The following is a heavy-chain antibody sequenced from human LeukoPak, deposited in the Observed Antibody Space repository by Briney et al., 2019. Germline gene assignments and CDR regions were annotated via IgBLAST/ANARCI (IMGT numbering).Heavy chain of an antibody. D-gene: IGHD3-22*01. J-gene: IGHJ4*02. CDR3: ARGRPYYYDSSGYPPFGY. CDR2: INPSGGST. CDR1: GYTFTSYY. Sequence: ASVKVSCKASGYTFTSYYMHWVRQAPGQGLEWMGIINPSGGSTSYAQKFQGRVTMTRNTSISTAYMELSSLRSEDTAVYYCARGRPYYYDSSGYPPFGYWGQGTLVTVSS. V-gene: IGHV1-46*01.